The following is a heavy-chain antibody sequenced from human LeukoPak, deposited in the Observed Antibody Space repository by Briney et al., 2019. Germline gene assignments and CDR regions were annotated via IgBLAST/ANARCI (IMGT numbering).Heavy chain of an antibody. CDR2: IYTTGRT. CDR3: AKILGSGVWYGFDI. D-gene: IGHD7-27*01. CDR1: GGSVNSYY. Sequence: KSSETLSLTCSVSGGSVNSYYWSWIRQPPGKELEWIGYIYTTGRTNYNPSLKSRVTISVDTSKNQFSLKLSSVTAADTAVYYCAKILGSGVWYGFDIWGQGTMVTVSS. J-gene: IGHJ3*02. V-gene: IGHV4-4*09.